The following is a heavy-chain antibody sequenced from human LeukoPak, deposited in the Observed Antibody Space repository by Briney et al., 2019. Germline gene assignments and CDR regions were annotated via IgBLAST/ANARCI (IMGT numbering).Heavy chain of an antibody. CDR1: GGSITSSSYY. CDR2: IYYSGST. V-gene: IGHV4-39*01. CDR3: ARRYDFWSGYPPPLDY. D-gene: IGHD3-3*01. J-gene: IGHJ4*02. Sequence: PSETLSLTCTVSGGSITSSSYYWGWIRQPPGKGLEWIGSIYYSGSTYYNPSLKSRVTISVDTSKNQFSLKLSSVTAADTAVYYCARRYDFWSGYPPPLDYWGQGTLVTVSS.